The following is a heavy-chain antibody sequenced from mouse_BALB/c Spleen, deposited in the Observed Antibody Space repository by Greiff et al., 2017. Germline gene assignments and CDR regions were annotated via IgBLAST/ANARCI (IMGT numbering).Heavy chain of an antibody. Sequence: VKVVESGPGLVAPSQSLSITCTVSGFSLTSYGVSWVRQPPGKGLEWLGVIWGDGSTNYHSALISRLSISKDNSKSQVFLKLNSLQTDDTATYYCAKPKKYGNYVWFAYWGQGTLVTVSA. CDR1: GFSLTSYG. D-gene: IGHD2-10*02. CDR3: AKPKKYGNYVWFAY. V-gene: IGHV2-3*01. J-gene: IGHJ3*01. CDR2: IWGDGST.